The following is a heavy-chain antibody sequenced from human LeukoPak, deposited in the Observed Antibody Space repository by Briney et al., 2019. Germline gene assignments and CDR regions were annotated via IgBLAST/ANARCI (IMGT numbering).Heavy chain of an antibody. CDR1: GFTFNNYA. V-gene: IGHV3-23*01. CDR2: INGGGSS. Sequence: PGGSLRLSCAASGFTFNNYAMAWVRQAPGKGLEWVSVINGGGSSYYADSVKGWSTVSRDNSKNTLYLQMNSLRDEDTAVYYCAKGQGYNYGDSIDYWGQGTLVTVSS. J-gene: IGHJ4*02. CDR3: AKGQGYNYGDSIDY. D-gene: IGHD5-18*01.